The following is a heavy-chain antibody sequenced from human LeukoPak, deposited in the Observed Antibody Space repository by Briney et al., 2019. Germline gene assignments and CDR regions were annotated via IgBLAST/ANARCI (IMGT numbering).Heavy chain of an antibody. J-gene: IGHJ4*01. Sequence: SETLSLTCTVSGDSISRNYWAWIRQPPGKGLEWIGYIYYRGNTNYNPPLTSRVTIDVDTSKNQFSLKLKSVTAADSAMYYCAREDPGSAKVDYWGHGTLVAVSS. CDR2: IYYRGNT. V-gene: IGHV4-59*01. CDR1: GDSISRNY. CDR3: AREDPGSAKVDY. D-gene: IGHD2-15*01.